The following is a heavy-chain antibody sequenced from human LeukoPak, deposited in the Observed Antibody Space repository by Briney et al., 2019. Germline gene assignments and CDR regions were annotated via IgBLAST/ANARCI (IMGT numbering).Heavy chain of an antibody. V-gene: IGHV3-66*01. D-gene: IGHD1-26*01. J-gene: IGHJ4*02. Sequence: GGSLRLSCAASGFSVSSKHMYWVRQAPGKGLELVSVIYSGGSTYYADSVKGRFTISRDNSKNTLYGQMNSLRAEDTAVYYCAGGYNGWSDYWDQGTLVTVSS. CDR3: AGGYNGWSDY. CDR2: IYSGGST. CDR1: GFSVSSKH.